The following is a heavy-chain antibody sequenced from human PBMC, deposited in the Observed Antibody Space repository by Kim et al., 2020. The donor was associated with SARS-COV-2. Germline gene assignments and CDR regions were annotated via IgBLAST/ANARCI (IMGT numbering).Heavy chain of an antibody. V-gene: IGHV3-15*01. J-gene: IGHJ4*02. Sequence: GGSLRLSCTASGFTFSNAWMNWVRQAPGKGLEWVGRIKTKTDGGTIDYAAPVKGRFTISRDDSKNTLYLQMNSLQIEDTAFYYCTTHYSSGYWGQGTLVTVSS. CDR1: GFTFSNAW. D-gene: IGHD3-22*01. CDR2: IKTKTDGGTI. CDR3: TTHYSSGY.